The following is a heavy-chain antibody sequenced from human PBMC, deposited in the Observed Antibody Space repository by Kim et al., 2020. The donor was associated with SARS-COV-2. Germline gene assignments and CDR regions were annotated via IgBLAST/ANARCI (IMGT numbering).Heavy chain of an antibody. V-gene: IGHV3-30*18. CDR3: AKDYGSGIIDP. D-gene: IGHD3-10*01. CDR1: GFTFSSHD. J-gene: IGHJ5*02. Sequence: GGSLRLSCAASGFTFSSHDIHWVRQAPGKGLEWVTVISYDGSNKFYADSVKGRFTISRDNSKNTLYLQMNSLRVEDTAVYYCAKDYGSGIIDPWGQGTLVTVSS. CDR2: ISYDGSNK.